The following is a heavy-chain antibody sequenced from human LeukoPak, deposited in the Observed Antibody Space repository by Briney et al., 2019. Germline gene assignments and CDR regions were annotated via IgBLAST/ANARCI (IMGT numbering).Heavy chain of an antibody. V-gene: IGHV3-21*01. CDR2: ISSSSSYI. CDR3: ARDRTNSRSFDY. D-gene: IGHD2-21*01. CDR1: GFTFSSYS. J-gene: IGHJ4*02. Sequence: GGSLRLSCAASGFTFSSYSMNWVRQAPGKGLEWVSSISSSSSYIYYADSVKGRFTISRDNARNSLYLQMNSLRAEDTAVYYCARDRTNSRSFDYWGQGTLVTVSS.